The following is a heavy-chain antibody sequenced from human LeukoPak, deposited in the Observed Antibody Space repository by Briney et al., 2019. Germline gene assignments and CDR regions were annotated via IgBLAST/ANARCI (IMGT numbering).Heavy chain of an antibody. CDR3: ARETPYYDSSGPIDY. CDR2: IYYSGST. CDR1: SGSISSYY. D-gene: IGHD3-22*01. Sequence: SETLSLTCPVSSGSISSYYWSWIRQPPGKGLEWIGYIYYSGSTNYNPSLKSRVTISVDTSKNQFSLKLSSVTAADTAVYYCARETPYYDSSGPIDYWGQGTLVTVSS. V-gene: IGHV4-59*01. J-gene: IGHJ4*02.